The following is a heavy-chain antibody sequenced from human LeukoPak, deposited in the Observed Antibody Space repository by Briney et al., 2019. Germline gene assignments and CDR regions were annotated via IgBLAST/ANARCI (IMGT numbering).Heavy chain of an antibody. Sequence: SETLSLTCTVSGGSISSYYWSWIRQPPGKGLEWIGEIYHSGSTNYNPSLKSRVTISVDKSKNQFSLKLSSVTAADTAVYYCARVSSIVVVTANYFDYWGQGTLVTVSS. D-gene: IGHD2-21*02. J-gene: IGHJ4*02. CDR2: IYHSGST. CDR1: GGSISSYY. CDR3: ARVSSIVVVTANYFDY. V-gene: IGHV4-59*12.